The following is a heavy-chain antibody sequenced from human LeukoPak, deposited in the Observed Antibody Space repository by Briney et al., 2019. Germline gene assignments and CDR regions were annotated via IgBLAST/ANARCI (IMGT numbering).Heavy chain of an antibody. CDR1: GYTFTGYY. V-gene: IGHV1-2*02. CDR3: ARDESGYSYGYPY. D-gene: IGHD5-18*01. Sequence: ASVKVSCKASGYTFTGYYMHWVRQAPGQGLEWMGWINPNSGGTNYAQKFQGRVTMTRDTSISTAYMELSSLRSEDTAVYYCARDESGYSYGYPYWGQGTLVTVSS. J-gene: IGHJ4*02. CDR2: INPNSGGT.